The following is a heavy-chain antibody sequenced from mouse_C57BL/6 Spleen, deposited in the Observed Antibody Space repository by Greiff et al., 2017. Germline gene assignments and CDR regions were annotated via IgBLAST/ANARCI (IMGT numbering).Heavy chain of an antibody. J-gene: IGHJ2*01. CDR1: GFTFSSYA. CDR3: ARDNGHFDY. Sequence: EVHLVESGGGLVKPGGSLKLSCAASGFTFSSYAMSWVRQTPEKRLEWVATISDGGSYTYYPDNVKGRFTISRDNAKNNLYLQMSHLKSEDTAMYYCARDNGHFDYWGQGTTLSVSS. CDR2: ISDGGSYT. V-gene: IGHV5-4*01.